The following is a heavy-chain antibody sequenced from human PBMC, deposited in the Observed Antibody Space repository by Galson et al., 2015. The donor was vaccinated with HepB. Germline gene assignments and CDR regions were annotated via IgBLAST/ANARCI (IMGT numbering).Heavy chain of an antibody. CDR2: INAGNGNT. V-gene: IGHV1-3*01. CDR1: GYTFTSYA. J-gene: IGHJ6*02. D-gene: IGHD3-3*01. Sequence: SVKVSCKASGYTFTSYAMHWVRQAPGQRLEWMGWINAGNGNTKYSQKFQGRVTITRDTSASTAYMELSSLRSEDTAVYYCARDDYDFWSGYPLYYYYGMDVWGQGTTVTVSS. CDR3: ARDDYDFWSGYPLYYYYGMDV.